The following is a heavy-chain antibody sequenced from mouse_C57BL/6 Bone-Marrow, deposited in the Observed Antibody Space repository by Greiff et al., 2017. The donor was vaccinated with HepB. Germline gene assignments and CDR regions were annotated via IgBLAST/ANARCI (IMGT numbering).Heavy chain of an antibody. Sequence: DVQLVESGGDLVKPGGSLKLSCAASGFTFSSYGMSWVRQTPDKRLEWVATISSGGSYTYYPDSVKGRFTISRDNAKNTLYLQMSSLKSEDTAMYYCARRERMDYWGQGTSVTVSS. CDR2: ISSGGSYT. CDR1: GFTFSSYG. V-gene: IGHV5-6*01. CDR3: ARRERMDY. J-gene: IGHJ4*01.